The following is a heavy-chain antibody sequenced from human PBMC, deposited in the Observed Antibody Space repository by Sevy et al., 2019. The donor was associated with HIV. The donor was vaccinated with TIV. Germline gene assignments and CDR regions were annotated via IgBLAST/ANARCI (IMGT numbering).Heavy chain of an antibody. CDR3: ARDRIKMATISDY. D-gene: IGHD5-12*01. V-gene: IGHV3-21*01. Sequence: GGSLRLSCAASGFTFSSYSVNWVRQAPGKGLEWVSSISSSSSYIYYADSVKGRFTISRDNAKNSLYLQMNSLRAEDTAVYYCARDRIKMATISDYWGQGTLVTVSS. CDR2: ISSSSSYI. J-gene: IGHJ4*02. CDR1: GFTFSSYS.